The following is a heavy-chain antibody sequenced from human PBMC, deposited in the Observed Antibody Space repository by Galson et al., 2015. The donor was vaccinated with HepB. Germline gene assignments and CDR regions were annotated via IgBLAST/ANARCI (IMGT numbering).Heavy chain of an antibody. CDR3: ARTPDSSSWYYQSGVFDY. V-gene: IGHV6-1*01. J-gene: IGHJ4*02. Sequence: AISGDSVSSNSAAWNWIRQSPSRGLEWLGRAYYRSKWYNDYAVSVKSRININPDTSKNQFSLQLNSVTPEDTAVYYCARTPDSSSWYYQSGVFDYWGQGTLVTVSS. D-gene: IGHD6-13*01. CDR2: AYYRSKWYN. CDR1: GDSVSSNSAA.